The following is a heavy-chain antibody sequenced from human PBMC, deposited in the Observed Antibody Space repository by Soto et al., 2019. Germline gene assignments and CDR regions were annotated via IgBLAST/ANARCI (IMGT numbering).Heavy chain of an antibody. CDR3: VRGQPHRITIFEVVIRSYDYGMDV. J-gene: IGHJ6*02. CDR1: GGSISNYY. D-gene: IGHD3-3*01. CDR2: IYYRGST. Sequence: SETLSLTCTVSGGSISNYYWTWSRQPPGKGLQWIGYIYYRGSTYYNPSLESRITMAVDTSKNQFSLKLSSVTAADTAVYFCVRGQPHRITIFEVVIRSYDYGMDVWGQGTTVTVS. V-gene: IGHV4-59*04.